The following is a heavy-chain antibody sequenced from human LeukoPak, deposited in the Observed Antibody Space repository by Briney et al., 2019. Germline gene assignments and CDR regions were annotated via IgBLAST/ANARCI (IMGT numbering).Heavy chain of an antibody. Sequence: SVKVSCKASGDTFSTYAINWVRRAPGQGLEWMGGIIPIFGTPNYAQKFQGRVTITADESTTTAYMELNSLRSEDTAVYYCARSFEYSSPSGGDYWGQGTLVTVSS. CDR3: ARSFEYSSPSGGDY. V-gene: IGHV1-69*01. CDR2: IIPIFGTP. J-gene: IGHJ4*02. CDR1: GDTFSTYA. D-gene: IGHD6-6*01.